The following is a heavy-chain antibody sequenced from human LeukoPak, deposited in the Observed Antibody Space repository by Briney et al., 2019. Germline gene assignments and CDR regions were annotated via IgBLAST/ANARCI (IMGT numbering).Heavy chain of an antibody. CDR2: IKQDGSEK. J-gene: IGHJ4*02. CDR3: ARDPLPIVRGVIEDY. Sequence: GGSLRLSCAASGFTFSSYWMSWVRQAPGEGLEWVANIKQDGSEKYYVDSVKGRFTISRDNAKNSLYLQMNSLRAEDTAVYYCARDPLPIVRGVIEDYWGQGTLVTVSS. CDR1: GFTFSSYW. D-gene: IGHD3-10*01. V-gene: IGHV3-7*01.